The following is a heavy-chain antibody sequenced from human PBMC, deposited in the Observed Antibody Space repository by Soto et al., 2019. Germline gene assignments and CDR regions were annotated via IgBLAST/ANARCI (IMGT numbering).Heavy chain of an antibody. CDR3: ARALGIHDAFDI. Sequence: LRLSCAASGFTFSSYAMHWVRQAPGKGLEWVAVISYDGSNKYYADSVKGRFTISRDNSKNTLYLQMNSLRAEDTAVYYCARALGIHDAFDIWGQGTMVTVSS. CDR2: ISYDGSNK. J-gene: IGHJ3*02. CDR1: GFTFSSYA. V-gene: IGHV3-30-3*01. D-gene: IGHD7-27*01.